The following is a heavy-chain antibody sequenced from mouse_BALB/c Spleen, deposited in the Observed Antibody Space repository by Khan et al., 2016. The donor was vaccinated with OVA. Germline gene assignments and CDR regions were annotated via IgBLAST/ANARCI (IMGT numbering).Heavy chain of an antibody. J-gene: IGHJ2*01. V-gene: IGHV3-2*02. CDR1: GYSITSGYA. D-gene: IGHD1-1*01. CDR3: ARGNYYGYYFDY. CDR2: ISYSGVH. Sequence: EVQLQESGPGLVKPSQSLSLTCTVTGYSITSGYAWNWIRQFPGNKLEWMGYISYSGVHSYTPSLKSRISITRDTSKNQFFLQLNSVTTEDTATYYCARGNYYGYYFDYWGQGTTLTVSS.